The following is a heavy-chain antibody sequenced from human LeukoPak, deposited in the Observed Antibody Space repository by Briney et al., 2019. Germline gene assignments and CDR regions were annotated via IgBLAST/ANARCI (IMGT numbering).Heavy chain of an antibody. D-gene: IGHD5-24*01. Sequence: GGSLRLSCAASGFTFSSYSMNWDRQAPGKGLEWVSHITASGTAMFYADSVKGRFTISRDNAKNSLYLQMNSLRAEDTAVYYCARVGLQLSDYWGQGTLVTVSS. CDR2: ITASGTAM. CDR1: GFTFSSYS. V-gene: IGHV3-48*01. J-gene: IGHJ4*02. CDR3: ARVGLQLSDY.